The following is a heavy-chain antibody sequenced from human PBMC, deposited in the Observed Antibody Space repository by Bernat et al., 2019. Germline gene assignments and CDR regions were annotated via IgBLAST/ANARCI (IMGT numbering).Heavy chain of an antibody. CDR3: TRWGALADQTFDY. V-gene: IGHV3-73*01. D-gene: IGHD3-16*01. CDR2: VRTKANGFAT. CDR1: GLTFSDST. Sequence: EVQLAESGGGLVQPGGSLKLSCAASGLTFSDSTMQWVRQAPGKGLEWVGRVRTKANGFATSYEASVKGRFTISRDDSKNKAYLQMNSLKIEDTAVYYCTRWGALADQTFDYWGQGTLVTVSS. J-gene: IGHJ4*02.